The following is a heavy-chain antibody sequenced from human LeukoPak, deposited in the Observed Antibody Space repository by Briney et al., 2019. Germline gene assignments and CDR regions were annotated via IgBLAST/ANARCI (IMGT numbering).Heavy chain of an antibody. D-gene: IGHD2-21*02. CDR3: TTLTYCLGDCYYGGSFDF. CDR1: GFTLSYAW. V-gene: IGHV3-15*01. CDR2: IKTKTDGGTT. Sequence: GGSLSPSYATSGFTLSYAWISWVRQAPGKGLEWVGRIKTKTDGGTTLYAAPVKGRFTISSDDSKNTVSLQMNSLKIEDTAVYYCTTLTYCLGDCYYGGSFDFWGQRALVTVSS. J-gene: IGHJ4*02.